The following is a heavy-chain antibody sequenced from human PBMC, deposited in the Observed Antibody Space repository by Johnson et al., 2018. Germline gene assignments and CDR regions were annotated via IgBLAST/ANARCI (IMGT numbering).Heavy chain of an antibody. V-gene: IGHV3-9*01. CDR3: ARVGGSGSYWAFDI. CDR1: GFTFDDYA. CDR2: LNWNGVNI. J-gene: IGHJ3*02. D-gene: IGHD1-26*01. Sequence: VQLVQSGGGLVQPGRSLRLCCAASGFTFDDYAMHWVRRAPGKGLEWVSGLNWNGVNIGDAESVKGRFTISRDSAKNSLYLQMNNLRPEDTAVYSCARVGGSGSYWAFDIWGQGTMVTVSS.